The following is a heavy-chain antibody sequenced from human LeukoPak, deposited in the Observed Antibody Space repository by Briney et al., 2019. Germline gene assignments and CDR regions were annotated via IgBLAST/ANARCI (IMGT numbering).Heavy chain of an antibody. Sequence: GASVKVSCKASGGTFSSYAISWVRQAPGQGLEWMGRIIPILGIANYAQKFQGRVTITADKSTSIAYMELSSLRSEDTAVYYCARAPRQRSYYYYGMDVWGQGTTVTVSS. CDR2: IIPILGIA. CDR1: GGTFSSYA. J-gene: IGHJ6*02. CDR3: ARAPRQRSYYYYGMDV. V-gene: IGHV1-69*04.